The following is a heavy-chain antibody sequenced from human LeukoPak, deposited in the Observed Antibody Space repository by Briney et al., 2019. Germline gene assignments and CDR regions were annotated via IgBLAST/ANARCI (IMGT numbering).Heavy chain of an antibody. Sequence: GASVKVSCKASGYTFTINGISWVRQAPGQGGEWMGWISAYNGDTNYAQKLQGRVTMTTDTSTSTAYMELRSLRSDDTAVYYCARNVGGTRGAPFDYWGQGTLVTVSS. CDR1: GYTFTING. D-gene: IGHD1-26*01. V-gene: IGHV1-18*04. J-gene: IGHJ4*02. CDR3: ARNVGGTRGAPFDY. CDR2: ISAYNGDT.